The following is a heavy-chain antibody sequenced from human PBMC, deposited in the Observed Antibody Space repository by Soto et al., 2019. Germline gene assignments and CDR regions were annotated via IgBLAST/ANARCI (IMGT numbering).Heavy chain of an antibody. V-gene: IGHV3-30-3*01. D-gene: IGHD3-22*01. Sequence: ESGGGVVQPGRSLRLSCAASGFTFSSYAMHWVRQAPGKGLEWVAVISYDGGNKYYADSVKGRFTISRDNSKNTMYLQMDSLRGDDTAVYYCARDHYDSSGYYQWGQGTLVTVSS. CDR1: GFTFSSYA. CDR2: ISYDGGNK. J-gene: IGHJ4*02. CDR3: ARDHYDSSGYYQ.